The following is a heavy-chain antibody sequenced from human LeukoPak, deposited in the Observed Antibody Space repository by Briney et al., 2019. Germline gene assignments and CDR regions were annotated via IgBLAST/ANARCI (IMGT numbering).Heavy chain of an antibody. CDR3: AKKSRGSGSYYGDY. D-gene: IGHD3-10*01. V-gene: IGHV3-23*01. CDR1: GFTFSSYG. J-gene: IGHJ4*02. CDR2: ISGSGGST. Sequence: GGSLRLSCAASGFTFSSYGMSWVRQAPGKGLEWDSAISGSGGSTYYADSVKGRFTISRDNSKNTLYLQMNSLRAEDTAVYYCAKKSRGSGSYYGDYWGQGILVTVSS.